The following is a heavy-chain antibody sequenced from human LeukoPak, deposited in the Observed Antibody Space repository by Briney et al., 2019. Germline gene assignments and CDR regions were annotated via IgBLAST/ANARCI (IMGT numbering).Heavy chain of an antibody. CDR1: GFTFSGSA. Sequence: GGSLKLSCAASGFTFSGSAMRWVRQASGKGLEWVGRIRSKSNNYATAYSESVKGRFTFSRDDSKNMAYLQLNSLKTEDTAVYYCTRPLYSSNCFDPWGQGTLVTVSS. V-gene: IGHV3-73*01. CDR2: IRSKSNNYAT. J-gene: IGHJ5*02. CDR3: TRPLYSSNCFDP. D-gene: IGHD6-13*01.